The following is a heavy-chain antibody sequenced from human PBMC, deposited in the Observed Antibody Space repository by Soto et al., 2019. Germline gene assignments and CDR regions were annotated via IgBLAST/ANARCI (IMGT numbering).Heavy chain of an antibody. Sequence: ASVKVSCKASGYTFAGYYMHWVRQAPGQGLEWMGWINPNSGGTNYAQKFQGWVTMTRDTSISTAYMELSRLRSDDTAVYYCARAHPYYDFWSGYSYCFDYWGQGTLVTVSS. CDR1: GYTFAGYY. V-gene: IGHV1-2*04. CDR2: INPNSGGT. D-gene: IGHD3-3*01. CDR3: ARAHPYYDFWSGYSYCFDY. J-gene: IGHJ4*02.